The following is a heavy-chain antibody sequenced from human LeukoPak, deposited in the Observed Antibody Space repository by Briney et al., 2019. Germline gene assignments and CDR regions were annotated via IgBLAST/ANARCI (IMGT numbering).Heavy chain of an antibody. CDR3: VREIAHYGDYVEWGPFDC. J-gene: IGHJ4*02. D-gene: IGHD4-17*01. Sequence: ASVKVSCKASGYTFTSYGISWVRQAPGQGLEWMGWIGAYNGNTNYAQKLQGRVTMTTDTSTSTAYMELRSLRSDDTAVYYCVREIAHYGDYVEWGPFDCWGQGTLVTVSS. CDR1: GYTFTSYG. V-gene: IGHV1-18*04. CDR2: IGAYNGNT.